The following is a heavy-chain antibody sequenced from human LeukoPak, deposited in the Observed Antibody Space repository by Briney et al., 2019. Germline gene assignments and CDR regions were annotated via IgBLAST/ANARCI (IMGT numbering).Heavy chain of an antibody. CDR1: GFTFSSYE. D-gene: IGHD2-21*01. V-gene: IGHV3-48*03. Sequence: GRSLRLSCAASGFTFSSYEMNWIRQAPGKGLEWVAYISSSSSTIYYADSVKGRFTISRDNAKNSLSLQLSSLRGEDTALYYCARGDSSSILINDAFDFWGQGTMVTVSS. CDR3: ARGDSSSILINDAFDF. CDR2: ISSSSSTI. J-gene: IGHJ3*01.